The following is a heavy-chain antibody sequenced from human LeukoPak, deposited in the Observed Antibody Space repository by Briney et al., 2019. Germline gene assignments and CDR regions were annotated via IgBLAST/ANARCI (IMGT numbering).Heavy chain of an antibody. CDR3: ARRGYSYGYGMSL. J-gene: IGHJ4*02. CDR1: GYTFTGYY. CDR2: INPNSGGT. Sequence: ASVKVSCKASGYTFTGYYMHWVRRAPGQGREWMGRINPNSGGTNYAQKFQGRVTMTRDTSISTAYMELSRLRSDDTAVYYCARRGYSYGYGMSLWGQGTLVTVSS. V-gene: IGHV1-2*06. D-gene: IGHD5-18*01.